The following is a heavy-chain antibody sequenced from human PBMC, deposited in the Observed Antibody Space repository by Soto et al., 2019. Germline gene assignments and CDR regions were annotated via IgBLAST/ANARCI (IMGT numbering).Heavy chain of an antibody. J-gene: IGHJ4*02. CDR2: INHSGST. Sequence: KPSETLSLTCAVYGGSFSGYYWSWIRQPPGKGLEWIGEINHSGSTNYNPSLKSRVTISVDTSKNQFSLNLSSVTAADTAVYYCARPTYYYDSSGYYYFEYWGQGTLVPVYS. D-gene: IGHD3-22*01. CDR3: ARPTYYYDSSGYYYFEY. V-gene: IGHV4-34*01. CDR1: GGSFSGYY.